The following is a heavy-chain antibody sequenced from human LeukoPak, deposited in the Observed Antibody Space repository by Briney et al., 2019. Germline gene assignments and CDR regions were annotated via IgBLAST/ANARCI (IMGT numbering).Heavy chain of an antibody. Sequence: GGSLRLSCAASGFTFSGSAMHWVRQASGKGLEWVGRIRSTANSYATEYAASVKGRFTISRDDSKNTAYLQMNSLKTEDTAVYYCTRQYGDYAHPHDYWGQGTLVTVSS. CDR3: TRQYGDYAHPHDY. V-gene: IGHV3-73*01. D-gene: IGHD4-17*01. CDR2: IRSTANSYAT. CDR1: GFTFSGSA. J-gene: IGHJ4*02.